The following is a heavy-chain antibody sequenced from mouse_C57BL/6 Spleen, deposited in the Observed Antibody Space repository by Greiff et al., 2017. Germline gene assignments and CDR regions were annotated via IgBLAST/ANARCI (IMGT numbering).Heavy chain of an antibody. CDR1: GYTFTSYG. Sequence: QVHVKQSGAELARPGASVKLSCKASGYTFTSYGISWVKQRTGQGLEWIGEIYPRSGNTYYNEKFKGKATLTADKSSSTAYMELRSLTSEDSAVYFCARSLLRYYAMDYWGQGTSVTVSS. D-gene: IGHD1-1*01. CDR3: ARSLLRYYAMDY. J-gene: IGHJ4*01. V-gene: IGHV1-81*01. CDR2: IYPRSGNT.